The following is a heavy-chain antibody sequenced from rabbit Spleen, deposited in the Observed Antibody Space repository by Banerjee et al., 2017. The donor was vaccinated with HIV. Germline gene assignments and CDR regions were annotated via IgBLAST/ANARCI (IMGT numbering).Heavy chain of an antibody. CDR1: GFSFSSGYY. J-gene: IGHJ4*01. CDR3: ARDLVGVIGWNFYL. CDR2: IGTGDGRT. V-gene: IGHV1S40*01. D-gene: IGHD2-1*01. Sequence: QSLGESGGDLVKPGASLTLTCKASGFSFSSGYYMCWVRQAPGKGLEWIACIGTGDGRTYYASWAKGRFTISKTSSTTVTLRMTSLTAADRATYFCARDLVGVIGWNFYLWGPGTLVTVS.